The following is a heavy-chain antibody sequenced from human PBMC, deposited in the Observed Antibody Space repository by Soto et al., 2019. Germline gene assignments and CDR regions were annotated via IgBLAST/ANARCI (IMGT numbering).Heavy chain of an antibody. Sequence: AWLKVPCTDSGYPSTSYGRTCVLHAPGQGVEWMGWISAYNGNTNYAQKLQGRGTMTTDTSTSTAYMELRSLRSDDTAVNYCACSRRVAGFTIFGLATDGIDVWGQGTTVTVSS. CDR3: ACSRRVAGFTIFGLATDGIDV. CDR2: ISAYNGNT. V-gene: IGHV1-18*04. D-gene: IGHD3-3*01. CDR1: GYPSTSYG. J-gene: IGHJ6*02.